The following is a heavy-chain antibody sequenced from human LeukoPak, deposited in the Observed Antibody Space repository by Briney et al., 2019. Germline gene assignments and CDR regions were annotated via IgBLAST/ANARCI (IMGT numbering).Heavy chain of an antibody. J-gene: IGHJ6*02. CDR1: GFTFSNYW. CDR3: ARGYGMDV. V-gene: IGHV3-74*01. Sequence: GGSLRLSCAASGFTFSNYWIHWVRQAPGKGLVWVSRISENGRTTTYADSVKGRFTISRENAKNSLYLQMNSLRAGDTAVYYCARGYGMDVWGQGTTVTVSS. CDR2: ISENGRTT.